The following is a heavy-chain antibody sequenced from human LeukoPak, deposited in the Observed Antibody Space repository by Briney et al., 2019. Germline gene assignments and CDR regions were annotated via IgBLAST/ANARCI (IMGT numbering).Heavy chain of an antibody. V-gene: IGHV3-53*01. Sequence: GGSLRLSCAASGFSVSSSYMNWVRQAPGKGLEWVSIIYRDGKTFYADYVKGRFSISRDSSKNTLYLQMNSLRAEDTAVYYCARSSYSSSSSVWGQGTMVTVSS. CDR3: ARSSYSSSSSV. CDR1: GFSVSSSY. J-gene: IGHJ3*01. CDR2: IYRDGKT. D-gene: IGHD6-6*01.